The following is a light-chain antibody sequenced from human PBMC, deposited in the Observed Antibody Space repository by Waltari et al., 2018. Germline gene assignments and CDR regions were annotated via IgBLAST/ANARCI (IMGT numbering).Light chain of an antibody. V-gene: IGLV2-23*02. CDR2: DVI. CDR1: TDDVGGYAV. CDR3: CSYVRGNGIT. Sequence: SAPTQPASVSGSPGQSHTVPCTATTDDVGGYAVAAWYQQYPGEHPTLTMFDVIWRPSGVSERFSGAKSGNTATLTISGLRPEDEAIYHCCSYVRGNGITFGGGTKLTVL. J-gene: IGLJ2*01.